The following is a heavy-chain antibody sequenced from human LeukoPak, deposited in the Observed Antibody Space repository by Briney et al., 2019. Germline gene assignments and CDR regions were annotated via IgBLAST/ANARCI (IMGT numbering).Heavy chain of an antibody. Sequence: SETLSLTCAVYGGSLSGYYWSWIRQPPWKGLEWIGEINHSGSTNYNPSLKSRVTISVDTSKNQFSLKLSSVTAADTFVYHAESGIRYIVGVTAIGFFDYWGQGTLVTVSS. J-gene: IGHJ4*02. V-gene: IGHV4-34*01. CDR1: GGSLSGYY. CDR2: INHSGST. D-gene: IGHD2-21*02. CDR3: ESGIRYIVGVTAIGFFDY.